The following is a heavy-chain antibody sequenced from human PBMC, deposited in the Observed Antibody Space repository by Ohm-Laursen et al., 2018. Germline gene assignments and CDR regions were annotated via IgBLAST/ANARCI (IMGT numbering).Heavy chain of an antibody. CDR3: ARDPGSSGSYDSLDAFDI. D-gene: IGHD1-26*01. Sequence: GTLSLTCPVSGGSISSYYWSWIRQPPGKGLEWIGYIYYSGSTNYNPSLKSRVTISVDTSKNQFSLKLSSVTAADTAVYYCARDPGSSGSYDSLDAFDIWGQGTMVTVSS. CDR1: GGSISSYY. V-gene: IGHV4-59*01. CDR2: IYYSGST. J-gene: IGHJ3*02.